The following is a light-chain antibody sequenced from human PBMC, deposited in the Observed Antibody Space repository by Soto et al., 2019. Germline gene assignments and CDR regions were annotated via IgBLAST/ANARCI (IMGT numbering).Light chain of an antibody. Sequence: QSSLTQPASVSGSPGQSIAISCTGTSSDVGGYNYVSWYQQHPGKAPKLMVYDVSNRPSGVSNRFSGSKSGNTASLTISGLRAEDEADYYCSSYTSSSTYVFGTGTKDTVL. J-gene: IGLJ1*01. CDR1: SSDVGGYNY. CDR3: SSYTSSSTYV. V-gene: IGLV2-14*01. CDR2: DVS.